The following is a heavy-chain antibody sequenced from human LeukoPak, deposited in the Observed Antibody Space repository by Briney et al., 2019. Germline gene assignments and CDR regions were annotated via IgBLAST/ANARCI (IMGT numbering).Heavy chain of an antibody. CDR1: GFTYSSYD. V-gene: IGHV3-33*01. CDR2: IWYNGSNK. CDR3: ARGQGIAVAGYYWFFDL. D-gene: IGHD6-19*01. J-gene: IGHJ2*01. Sequence: PGGSVRLFCAPSGFTYSSYDMHWVPHAPGKALECGALIWYNGSNKNYADSVKGRFTISRDNSKSTLFLQMNRLRAEETAVYYCARGQGIAVAGYYWFFDLWGRGTLVTVSS.